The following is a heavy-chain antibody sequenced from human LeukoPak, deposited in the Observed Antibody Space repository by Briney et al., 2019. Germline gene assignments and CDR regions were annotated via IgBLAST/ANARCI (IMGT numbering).Heavy chain of an antibody. CDR2: IKEDGSEK. J-gene: IGHJ4*02. V-gene: IGHV3-7*05. D-gene: IGHD2/OR15-2a*01. Sequence: GGSLRLSCAASGFTFSSYWMSWVRQAPGKGLEWVANIKEDGSEKNYVDSEKGRFTISRDNAKNSLYLQMNSLRAEDTAVYYCARGGERHVEYWGQGNLVTVSS. CDR1: GFTFSSYW. CDR3: ARGGERHVEY.